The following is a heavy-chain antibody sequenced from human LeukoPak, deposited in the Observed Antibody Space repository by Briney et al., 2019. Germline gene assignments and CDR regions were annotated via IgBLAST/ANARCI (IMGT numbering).Heavy chain of an antibody. J-gene: IGHJ4*02. Sequence: GGSLRLSCAASGFIFSSYGMHWVRQAPGKGLEWVAVILSDGSKEFHTDSVKGRFTISRDNSKNTLYLQMNSLRAGDTAVYYCASGSAAADYWGQGTLVTVSS. CDR1: GFIFSSYG. V-gene: IGHV3-33*01. CDR3: ASGSAAADY. D-gene: IGHD6-13*01. CDR2: ILSDGSKE.